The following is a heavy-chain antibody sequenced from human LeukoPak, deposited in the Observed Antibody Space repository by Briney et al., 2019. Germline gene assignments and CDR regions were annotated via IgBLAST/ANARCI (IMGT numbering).Heavy chain of an antibody. Sequence: SETLSLTCAVYGGSFSGYYWSWIRQPPGKGLEWIGEINHSGSTNYNPSLKSRVTISVDTSKNQFSLKLSSVTAADTAVYYCARRGYYYDSSGYSHFDYWGQGTLVTVSS. CDR1: GGSFSGYY. D-gene: IGHD3-22*01. CDR2: INHSGST. J-gene: IGHJ4*02. CDR3: ARRGYYYDSSGYSHFDY. V-gene: IGHV4-34*01.